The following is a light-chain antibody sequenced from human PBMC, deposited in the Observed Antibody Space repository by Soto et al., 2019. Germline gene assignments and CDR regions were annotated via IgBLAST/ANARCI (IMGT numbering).Light chain of an antibody. CDR3: MQATHWPPWK. J-gene: IGKJ1*01. CDR2: AAS. V-gene: IGKV1-27*01. CDR1: QGISNY. Sequence: ASVGDRVTITCRASQGISNYLAWYQQKPGKVPKLLIYAASTLQSGVPSRFSGSGSGTDFTLKISRVEAEDVGVYYCMQATHWPPWKCGQGNKGDIK.